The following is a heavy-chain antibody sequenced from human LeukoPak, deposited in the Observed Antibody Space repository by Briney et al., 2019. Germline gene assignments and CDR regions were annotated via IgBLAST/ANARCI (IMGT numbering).Heavy chain of an antibody. CDR2: ISGSGGST. Sequence: GGSLRLSCAASGFTFSSYAMSWVRQAPGKGLEWVSAISGSGGSTYYADSVKGRFTISRDNSKNTLYLQMNSLRAEDTAVYYCVKSFRGSSGAIDYWGQGTLVTVSS. V-gene: IGHV3-23*01. J-gene: IGHJ4*02. CDR3: VKSFRGSSGAIDY. D-gene: IGHD1-26*01. CDR1: GFTFSSYA.